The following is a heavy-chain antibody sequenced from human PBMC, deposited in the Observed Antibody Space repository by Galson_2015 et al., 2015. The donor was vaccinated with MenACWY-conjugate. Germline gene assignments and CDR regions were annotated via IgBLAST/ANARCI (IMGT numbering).Heavy chain of an antibody. D-gene: IGHD6-13*01. CDR1: GFTFSSYA. CDR3: AKGGPNSTSQFDC. V-gene: IGHV3-23*01. Sequence: SLRLSCAASGFTFSSYAMSWVRQAPGKGLEWVSTIRASAGSTYYADYVKGRFTISRDNSKNTLYLQMNSLRADDTAIYYCAKGGPNSTSQFDCSGVESLVTVSS. CDR2: IRASAGST. J-gene: IGHJ4*02.